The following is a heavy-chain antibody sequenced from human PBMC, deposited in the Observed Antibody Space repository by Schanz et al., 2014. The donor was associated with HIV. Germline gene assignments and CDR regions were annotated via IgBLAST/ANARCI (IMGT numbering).Heavy chain of an antibody. CDR1: AFNFDSYG. D-gene: IGHD3-22*01. V-gene: IGHV3-30*18. J-gene: IGHJ6*02. CDR3: AKDRNYYESKYRGKGNYYYYYGMDV. CDR2: ISYDGTKK. Sequence: VQLLESGGGLVQPGRSLRLSCVASAFNFDSYGMHWVRQAPGKGLEWVAVISYDGTKKHYADSVKGRFTISRDNSKNSLYLVIKSLRAEDAAVYYCAKDRNYYESKYRGKGNYYYYYGMDVWGQGTTVTVSS.